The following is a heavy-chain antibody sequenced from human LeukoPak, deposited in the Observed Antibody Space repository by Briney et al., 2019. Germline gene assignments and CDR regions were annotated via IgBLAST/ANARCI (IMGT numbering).Heavy chain of an antibody. J-gene: IGHJ4*02. Sequence: GGSLSLSCAASGFTFSSYGMSWVRQAPGKGLEWASAISGSGGSTYYADSVKGRFTISRDNSKNTLYVQMNSLRAEDTAVYYCAKALWVGVTTVTHYFDYWGQGTLVTVSS. CDR2: ISGSGGST. D-gene: IGHD4-17*01. CDR1: GFTFSSYG. V-gene: IGHV3-23*01. CDR3: AKALWVGVTTVTHYFDY.